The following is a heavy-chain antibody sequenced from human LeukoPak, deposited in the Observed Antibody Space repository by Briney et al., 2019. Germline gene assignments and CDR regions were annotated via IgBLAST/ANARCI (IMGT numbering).Heavy chain of an antibody. CDR2: INPNSGGT. CDR1: GYTFTDYY. J-gene: IGHJ4*02. Sequence: ASVKVSCKASGYTFTDYYMHWVRQAPGQGLEWMGWINPNSGGTDYAQKFQGRVTMTRDTSISTAYMEVSRLRSDDTAVYYCARGGFCGSTSCYLFDYWGQGTLVTVSS. CDR3: ARGGFCGSTSCYLFDY. D-gene: IGHD2-2*01. V-gene: IGHV1-2*02.